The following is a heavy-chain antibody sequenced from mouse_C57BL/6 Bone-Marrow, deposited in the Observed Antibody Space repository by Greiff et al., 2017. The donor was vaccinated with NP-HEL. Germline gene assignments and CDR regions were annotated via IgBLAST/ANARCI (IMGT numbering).Heavy chain of an antibody. J-gene: IGHJ4*01. Sequence: VQRVESGAELARPGASVKLSCKASGYTFTSYGISWVKQRTGQGLEWIGEIYPRSGNTYYNEKFKGKATLTADKSSSTAYMELRSLTSEDSAVYFCAPYYYGSEGYAMDYWGQGTSVTVSS. CDR3: APYYYGSEGYAMDY. D-gene: IGHD1-1*01. V-gene: IGHV1-81*01. CDR1: GYTFTSYG. CDR2: IYPRSGNT.